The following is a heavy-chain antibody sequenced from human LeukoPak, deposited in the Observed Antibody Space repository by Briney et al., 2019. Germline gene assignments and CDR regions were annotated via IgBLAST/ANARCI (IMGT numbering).Heavy chain of an antibody. D-gene: IGHD6-13*01. Sequence: PSETLSLTCTVSGGSISSYYWSWIRQPPGKGLEWIGYIYYSGSTNYNPSLKSRVTISVDTSKNQFSLKLSSVTAADTAVYYCARDGTHSSSWYWGQGTLVTVSS. CDR1: GGSISSYY. J-gene: IGHJ4*02. CDR3: ARDGTHSSSWY. V-gene: IGHV4-59*01. CDR2: IYYSGST.